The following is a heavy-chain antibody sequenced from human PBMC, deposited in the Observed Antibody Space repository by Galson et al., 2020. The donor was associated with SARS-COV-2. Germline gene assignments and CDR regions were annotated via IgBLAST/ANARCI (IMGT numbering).Heavy chain of an antibody. Sequence: ASVKVSCKASGYTFTSYDINWVRQATGQGLEWMGWMNPNSGNTGYAQKFQGRVTMTRNPSISTAYMELSSLRSEDTAVYYCARAVATTPNPRYCYYGMDVWGQGTTVTVSS. D-gene: IGHD5-12*01. J-gene: IGHJ6*02. V-gene: IGHV1-8*01. CDR1: GYTFTSYD. CDR3: ARAVATTPNPRYCYYGMDV. CDR2: MNPNSGNT.